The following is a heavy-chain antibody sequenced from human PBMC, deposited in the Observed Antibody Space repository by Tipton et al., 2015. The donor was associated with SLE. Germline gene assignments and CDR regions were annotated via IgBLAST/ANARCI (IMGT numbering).Heavy chain of an antibody. Sequence: LRLSCAVYGGSFSGYYWSWIRQPPGKGLEWIGEINHSGSTNYNPSLKSRVTISVDTSKNQFSLKLSSVTAADTAVYYCARGGGFDPWGQGTLVTVS. CDR3: ARGGGFDP. CDR1: GGSFSGYY. CDR2: INHSGST. V-gene: IGHV4-34*01. J-gene: IGHJ5*02. D-gene: IGHD3-16*01.